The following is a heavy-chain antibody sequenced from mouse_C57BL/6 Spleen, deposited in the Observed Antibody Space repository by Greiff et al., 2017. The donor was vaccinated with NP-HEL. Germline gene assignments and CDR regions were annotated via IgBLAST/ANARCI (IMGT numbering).Heavy chain of an antibody. CDR3: ARDPYGSSYYAMDY. D-gene: IGHD1-1*01. CDR1: GFTFSSYA. J-gene: IGHJ4*01. V-gene: IGHV5-4*01. CDR2: ISDGGSYT. Sequence: EVMLVESGGGLVKPGGSLKLSCAASGFTFSSYAMSWVRQTPQKRLEWVATISDGGSYTYYPDNVKGRFTISRDNAKNNLYLQMGNLKSEDTAMDYCARDPYGSSYYAMDYWGQGTSVTVSS.